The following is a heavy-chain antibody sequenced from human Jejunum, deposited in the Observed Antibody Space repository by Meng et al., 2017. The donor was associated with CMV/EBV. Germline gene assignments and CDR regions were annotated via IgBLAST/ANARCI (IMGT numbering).Heavy chain of an antibody. CDR3: VRGLIRGVLSFDY. CDR1: GYTFTSYD. D-gene: IGHD3-10*01. V-gene: IGHV1-8*01. J-gene: IGHJ4*02. CDR2: MNPDSTNT. Sequence: KAYGYTFTSYDINWVRQAPGQRLELMGWMNPDSTNTGYAQQFQGRVTMTRDTSISTAYMELSSLKSEDTAVYYCVRGLIRGVLSFDYWGQGTLVTVSS.